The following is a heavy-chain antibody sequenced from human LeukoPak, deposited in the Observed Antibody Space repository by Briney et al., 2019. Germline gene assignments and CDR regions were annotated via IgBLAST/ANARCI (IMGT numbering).Heavy chain of an antibody. CDR2: INPNSGGT. Sequence: ASVKVSCKASGYTFTGYYMHWVRQASGHGLEWMGWINPNSGGTNYAQKFQGRVTMTRDTSISTAYMELSRLRSDDTAVYYCARGRITMVRGVNYWGQGTLVTVSS. V-gene: IGHV1-2*02. D-gene: IGHD3-10*01. CDR3: ARGRITMVRGVNY. CDR1: GYTFTGYY. J-gene: IGHJ4*02.